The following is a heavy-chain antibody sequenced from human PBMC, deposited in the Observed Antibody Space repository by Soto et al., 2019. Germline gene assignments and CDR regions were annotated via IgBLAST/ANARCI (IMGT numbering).Heavy chain of an antibody. CDR1: EFTFSSYS. D-gene: IGHD3-9*01. CDR3: ARVAVLRYFDWLLDNDAFDI. J-gene: IGHJ3*02. CDR2: ISSSSSTI. Sequence: GVPLRLSYAASEFTFSSYSMNWVRQAPGKGLERVSYISSSSSTIYYADSVKGRFTTSRDNAKNSLYLQMNSLRAEDTAVYYCARVAVLRYFDWLLDNDAFDIWGQGTMVTVSS. V-gene: IGHV3-48*01.